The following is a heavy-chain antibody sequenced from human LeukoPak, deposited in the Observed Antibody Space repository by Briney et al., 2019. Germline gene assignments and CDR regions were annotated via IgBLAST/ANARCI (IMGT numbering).Heavy chain of an antibody. CDR2: IYSGGST. CDR3: ARSVGHYDILTGYYNVGWFDP. Sequence: SSETLSLTCTVSGGSISSYYWSWVRQAPGKGLEWVSVIYSGGSTYYADSVKGRFTISRDNSKNTLYLQMNSLRAEDTAVYYCARSVGHYDILTGYYNVGWFDPWGQGTLVTVSS. V-gene: IGHV3-66*01. J-gene: IGHJ5*02. D-gene: IGHD3-9*01. CDR1: GGSISSYY.